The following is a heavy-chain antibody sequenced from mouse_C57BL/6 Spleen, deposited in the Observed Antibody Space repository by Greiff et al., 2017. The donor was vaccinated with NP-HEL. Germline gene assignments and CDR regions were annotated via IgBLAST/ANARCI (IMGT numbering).Heavy chain of an antibody. CDR2: IDPETGGT. J-gene: IGHJ2*01. D-gene: IGHD2-3*01. CDR3: TRYEDY. CDR1: GYTFTDYE. Sequence: QVQLKESGAELVRPGASVTLSCKASGYTFTDYEMHWVKQTPVHGLEWIGAIDPETGGTAYNQKFKGKAILTADKSSSTAYMERRSLTSEDSAVYYCTRYEDYWGQGTTLTVSS. V-gene: IGHV1-15*01.